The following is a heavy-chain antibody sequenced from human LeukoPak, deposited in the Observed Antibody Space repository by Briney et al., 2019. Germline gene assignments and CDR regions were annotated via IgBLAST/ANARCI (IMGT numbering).Heavy chain of an antibody. CDR1: GYTFTSYG. D-gene: IGHD2-2*01. CDR3: ARGSSGCSSTSCYASVWFDP. J-gene: IGHJ5*02. V-gene: IGHV1-18*01. Sequence: ASVKVSCKASGYTFTSYGISWVRQAPGQGLEWMGWISAYNGNTNYAQKFQGRVTITRNTSISTAYMELSSLRSEDTAVYYCARGSSGCSSTSCYASVWFDPWGQGTLVTVSS. CDR2: ISAYNGNT.